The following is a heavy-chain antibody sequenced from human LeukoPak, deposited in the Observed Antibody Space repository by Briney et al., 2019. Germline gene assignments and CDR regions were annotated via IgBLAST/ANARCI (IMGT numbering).Heavy chain of an antibody. V-gene: IGHV1-3*01. CDR2: INAGNGNT. CDR3: ARDYLAVANRPGY. Sequence: VSVKVSCKASGYTLTSYAMHWVRQAPGQRLEWMGWINAGNGNTKYSQKFQGRVTITWDTSASTAYMELSSLRSEDTAVYYCARDYLAVANRPGYWGQGTLVTVSS. D-gene: IGHD6-19*01. CDR1: GYTLTSYA. J-gene: IGHJ4*02.